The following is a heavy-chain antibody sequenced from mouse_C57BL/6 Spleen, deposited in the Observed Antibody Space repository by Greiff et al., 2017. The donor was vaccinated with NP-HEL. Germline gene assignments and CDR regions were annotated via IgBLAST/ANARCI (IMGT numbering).Heavy chain of an antibody. CDR2: INPSSGYT. V-gene: IGHV1-4*01. J-gene: IGHJ4*01. CDR3: AREGKLGRGRAMDY. D-gene: IGHD4-1*01. Sequence: VQLQQSGAELARPGASVKMSCKASGYTFTSYTMHWVKQRPGQGLEWIGYINPSSGYTKYNQKFKDKATLTADKSSSTAYMQLSSLTSEDSAVYYCAREGKLGRGRAMDYWGQGTSVTVSS. CDR1: GYTFTSYT.